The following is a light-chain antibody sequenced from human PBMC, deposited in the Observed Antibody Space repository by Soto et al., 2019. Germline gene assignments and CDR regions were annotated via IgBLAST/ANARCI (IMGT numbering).Light chain of an antibody. CDR1: SSDVGGYNY. V-gene: IGLV2-8*01. CDR2: EVS. J-gene: IGLJ3*02. Sequence: QSVLTQPASVSGSPGQSITISCTGTSSDVGGYNYVSWYQQHPGKAPKLMIFEVSNRPSGVPDRFSGSKSGNTASLTVSGLQAEDEADYYCSSYVGSKVFGGGTKVTVL. CDR3: SSYVGSKV.